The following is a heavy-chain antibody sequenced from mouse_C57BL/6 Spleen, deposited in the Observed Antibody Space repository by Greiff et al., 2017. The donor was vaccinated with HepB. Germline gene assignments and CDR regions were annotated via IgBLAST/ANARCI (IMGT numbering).Heavy chain of an antibody. D-gene: IGHD2-2*01. J-gene: IGHJ4*01. Sequence: QVQLQQPGAELVRPGSSVKLSCKASGYTFTSYWMHWVKQRPIQGLEWIGNIDPSDSDTHYNQKFKDKATLTVDKSSSTAYMQLSSLTSEDSAVYYCALVTTWGSAMDYWGQGTSVTVSS. V-gene: IGHV1-52*01. CDR1: GYTFTSYW. CDR2: IDPSDSDT. CDR3: ALVTTWGSAMDY.